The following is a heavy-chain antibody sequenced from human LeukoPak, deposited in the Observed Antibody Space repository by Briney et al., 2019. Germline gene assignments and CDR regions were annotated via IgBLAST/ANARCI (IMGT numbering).Heavy chain of an antibody. CDR2: IRSDGGNK. D-gene: IGHD1-26*01. V-gene: IGHV3-30*02. J-gene: IGHJ3*02. CDR1: GFTFSTYA. Sequence: PGGSLRLSCAASGFTFSTYAMHWVRQAPGKGLEWMALIRSDGGNKYYTDSVKGRFTISRDNSKNTLYLQMNGLRVEDTAVYYCAKGLHSGGYLDALDIWGQGTMVTVFS. CDR3: AKGLHSGGYLDALDI.